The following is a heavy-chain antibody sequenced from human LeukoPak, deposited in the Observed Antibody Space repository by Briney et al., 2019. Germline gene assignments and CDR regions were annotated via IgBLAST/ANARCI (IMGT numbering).Heavy chain of an antibody. Sequence: SETLSLTCTVSGGSMINNYWSWIRQPPGKGLEWIGYIYQTGDSNHNPSLKSRVTISMDTSKNQFSLKLSSVTAADTAVYYCARELELLWFGELLPNWFDPWGQGTLVTVSS. CDR3: ARELELLWFGELLPNWFDP. CDR1: GGSMINNY. V-gene: IGHV4-59*12. CDR2: IYQTGDS. D-gene: IGHD3-10*01. J-gene: IGHJ5*02.